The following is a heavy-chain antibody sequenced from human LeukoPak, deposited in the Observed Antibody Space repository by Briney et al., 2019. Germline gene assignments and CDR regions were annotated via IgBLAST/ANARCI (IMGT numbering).Heavy chain of an antibody. D-gene: IGHD3-10*01. CDR1: GGSFSGYY. CDR3: ARNTYYYGSGSYYYYYYMDV. V-gene: IGHV4-34*01. J-gene: IGHJ6*03. CDR2: INHSGST. Sequence: SETLSLTCAVYGGSFSGYYWSWIRQPPGKGLEWIGEINHSGSTNYNPSLKSRATISVDTSKNQFSLKLSSVTAADTAVYYCARNTYYYGSGSYYYYYYMDVWGKGTTVTVSS.